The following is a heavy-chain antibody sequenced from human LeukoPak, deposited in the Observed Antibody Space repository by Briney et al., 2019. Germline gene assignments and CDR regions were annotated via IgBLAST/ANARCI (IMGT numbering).Heavy chain of an antibody. Sequence: SETLSLNCAVYGGSFSGYYWSWIRQPPGKGLEWIGEINHSGSTNYNPSLKSRVTISVDTSKNQFSLKLSSVTAADTAVYYCARGPLYYDYVWGSYGIDYWGQGTLVTVSS. CDR2: INHSGST. J-gene: IGHJ4*02. V-gene: IGHV4-34*01. D-gene: IGHD3-16*01. CDR3: ARGPLYYDYVWGSYGIDY. CDR1: GGSFSGYY.